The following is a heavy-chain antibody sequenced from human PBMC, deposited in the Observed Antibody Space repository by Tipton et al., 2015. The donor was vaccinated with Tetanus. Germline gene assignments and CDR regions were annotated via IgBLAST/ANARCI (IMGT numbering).Heavy chain of an antibody. CDR2: INHSGST. CDR1: GFTFSSYS. Sequence: TLSLTCAASGFTFSSYSMNWVRQAPGKGLEWIGEINHSGSTNYNPSLKSRVTISVDTSKNQFSLKLSSVTAADTAVYYCARHGIVGYSSSWYGRRDWFDPWGQGTLVTVSS. CDR3: ARHGIVGYSSSWYGRRDWFDP. J-gene: IGHJ5*02. D-gene: IGHD6-13*01. V-gene: IGHV4-34*01.